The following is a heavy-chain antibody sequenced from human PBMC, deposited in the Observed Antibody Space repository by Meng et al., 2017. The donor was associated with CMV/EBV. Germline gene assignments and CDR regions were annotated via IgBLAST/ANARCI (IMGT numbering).Heavy chain of an antibody. V-gene: IGHV3-48*04. D-gene: IGHD3-22*01. CDR3: ARAYYDSSGGAFDI. J-gene: IGHJ3*02. CDR1: GFTFSSYS. CDR2: ISSSSSTI. Sequence: GESLKISCAASGFTFSSYSMNWVRQAPGKGLEWVSYISSSSSTIYYADSVKGRFTISRDNAKNSLYLQMNSLRAEDTAVYYCARAYYDSSGGAFDIWGQGTMVTVSS.